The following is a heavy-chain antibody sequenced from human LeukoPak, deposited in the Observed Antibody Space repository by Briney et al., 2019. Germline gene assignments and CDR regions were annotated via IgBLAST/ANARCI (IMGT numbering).Heavy chain of an antibody. Sequence: GGSLRLSCAASGFTFSSYDMTWVRQAPGRGVEWVSSIRPSGDNTYYGDSVKGRFTISRDNAKNSLYLQMNSLRAEDTAVYYCARGGYYDSSGTNDYWGQGTLVTVSS. CDR2: IRPSGDNT. CDR3: ARGGYYDSSGTNDY. CDR1: GFTFSSYD. J-gene: IGHJ4*02. D-gene: IGHD3-22*01. V-gene: IGHV3-21*01.